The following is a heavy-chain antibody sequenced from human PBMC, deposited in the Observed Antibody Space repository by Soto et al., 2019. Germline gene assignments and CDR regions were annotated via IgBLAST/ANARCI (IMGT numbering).Heavy chain of an antibody. Sequence: EVQLVESGGGLVQPGGSLRLSCAASGFTFSDHHMDWVHQAPGKGLEWVGLIRNRVNSHTTEYAASVKGRFAISRDDSTNSLYLQMNSLKTEDTAVYYCARSSPGLPVDLWGQGTLVTVSS. CDR3: ARSSPGLPVDL. CDR2: IRNRVNSHTT. J-gene: IGHJ5*02. D-gene: IGHD4-17*01. CDR1: GFTFSDHH. V-gene: IGHV3-72*01.